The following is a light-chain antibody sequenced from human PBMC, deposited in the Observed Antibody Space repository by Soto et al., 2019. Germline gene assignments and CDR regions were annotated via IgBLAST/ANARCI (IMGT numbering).Light chain of an antibody. Sequence: DVQMTQSPSSLSASVGDRVIITCRASQTIYSHLNWYQHKPGTAPELLIYDTSRLQNGVPSRFSGSGSGTEFTLTISSLQPDDFATYYCQQCFWHWTFGQGTKVDIK. CDR1: QTIYSH. CDR2: DTS. CDR3: QQCFWHWT. J-gene: IGKJ1*01. V-gene: IGKV1-39*01.